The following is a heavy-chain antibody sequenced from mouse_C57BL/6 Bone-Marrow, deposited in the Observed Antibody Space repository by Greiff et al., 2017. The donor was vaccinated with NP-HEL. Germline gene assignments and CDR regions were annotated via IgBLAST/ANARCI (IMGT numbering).Heavy chain of an antibody. D-gene: IGHD3-2*02. V-gene: IGHV5-6*02. J-gene: IGHJ3*01. CDR1: GFTFSSYG. CDR2: ISSGGSYT. Sequence: EVMLVESGGDLVKPGGSLKLSCAASGFTFSSYGMSWVRQTPDKRLEWVATISSGGSYTYYPDSVKGRFTISRDNAKNTLYLQMSSLKSEDTAMYHCATRAQSTVCFYGRQGTLVSVS. CDR3: ATRAQSTVCFY.